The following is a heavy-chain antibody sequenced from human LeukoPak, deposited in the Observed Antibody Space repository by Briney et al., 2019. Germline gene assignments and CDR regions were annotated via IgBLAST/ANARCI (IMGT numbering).Heavy chain of an antibody. J-gene: IGHJ6*03. Sequence: SETLSLTCTVSGGSISSGSYYWSWIRQPAGKGLEWIGRIYTSGSTNYNPSLKSRVTISVDTSKNQFSLKLSSVTAADTAVYYCARHGLEWLSVYMDVWGKGTTVTVSS. D-gene: IGHD3-3*01. CDR3: ARHGLEWLSVYMDV. CDR2: IYTSGST. V-gene: IGHV4-61*02. CDR1: GGSISSGSYY.